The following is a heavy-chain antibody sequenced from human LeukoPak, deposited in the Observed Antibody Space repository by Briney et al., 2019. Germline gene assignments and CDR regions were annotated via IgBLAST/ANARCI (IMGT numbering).Heavy chain of an antibody. CDR2: INHSGST. J-gene: IGHJ4*02. D-gene: IGHD3-3*01. Sequence: TSETLSLTCAVYGGSFSGYYWSVIRQPPGKGLEWIGEINHSGSTNYNPSLKSRVTISVETSKNQFPLKMRPLTASATAGNSCARGPGITIFGVVRGGPFGYWGQGTLVTVSS. V-gene: IGHV4-34*01. CDR3: ARGPGITIFGVVRGGPFGY. CDR1: GGSFSGYY.